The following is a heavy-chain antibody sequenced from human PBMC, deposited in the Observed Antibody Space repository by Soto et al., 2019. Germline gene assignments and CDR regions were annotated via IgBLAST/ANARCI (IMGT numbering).Heavy chain of an antibody. Sequence: GESLKISCKGSGYSFTSYWIGWVRQMPGKGLEWMGIIYPGDSDTRYSPSFQGQVTISADKSISTAYLQWSSLKASDTAMYYCAIQWKGDYDFTGMDVWGQGTTVTVSS. J-gene: IGHJ6*02. V-gene: IGHV5-51*01. CDR1: GYSFTSYW. CDR3: AIQWKGDYDFTGMDV. D-gene: IGHD3-3*01. CDR2: IYPGDSDT.